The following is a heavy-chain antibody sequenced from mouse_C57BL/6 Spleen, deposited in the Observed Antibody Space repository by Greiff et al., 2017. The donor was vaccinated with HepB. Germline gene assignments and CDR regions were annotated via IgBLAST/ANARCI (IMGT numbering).Heavy chain of an antibody. CDR2: IDPSDSYT. CDR3: ARLDYYYGSKFAY. Sequence: QVQLQQSGAELVSPGASVTLSCKASGYTFTSYWMHWVKQRPGQGLEWIGVIDPSDSYTNYNQKFKGKATLTVDTSSSTAYMQLSSLTSEDSAVYYCARLDYYYGSKFAYWGQGTLVTVSA. D-gene: IGHD1-1*01. CDR1: GYTFTSYW. V-gene: IGHV1-59*01. J-gene: IGHJ3*01.